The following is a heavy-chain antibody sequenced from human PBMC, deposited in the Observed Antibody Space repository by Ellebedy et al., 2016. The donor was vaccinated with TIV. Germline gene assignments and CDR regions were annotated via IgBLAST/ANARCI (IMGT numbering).Heavy chain of an antibody. CDR3: ARDGLHSSGWYCDY. CDR2: IYSTGSTGGT. D-gene: IGHD3-22*01. V-gene: IGHV4-61*02. Sequence: MPSETLSLTCSVSGGSVSSTRYYWSWIRQPAGKGLEWIGRIYSTGSTGGTNYSPSLKSRITMSVDRSKNQFSLKLSSVTAADTAVYYCARDGLHSSGWYCDYWGQGTQVTVSS. CDR1: GGSVSSTRYY. J-gene: IGHJ4*02.